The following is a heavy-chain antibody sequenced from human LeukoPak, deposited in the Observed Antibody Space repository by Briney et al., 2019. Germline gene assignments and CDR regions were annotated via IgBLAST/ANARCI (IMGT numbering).Heavy chain of an antibody. V-gene: IGHV4-61*02. CDR2: IHTNGGT. CDR1: GGSISSGGYY. D-gene: IGHD3-22*01. J-gene: IGHJ4*02. Sequence: SQTLSLTCTVSGGSISSGGYYWTWIRQSAGKGLEWIGRIHTNGGTYYNPSLKSRVTISADRSKNQFSLNLTSVAAADTAVYYCARLRISYHDNSAYYWGQGTLVTVSS. CDR3: ARLRISYHDNSAYY.